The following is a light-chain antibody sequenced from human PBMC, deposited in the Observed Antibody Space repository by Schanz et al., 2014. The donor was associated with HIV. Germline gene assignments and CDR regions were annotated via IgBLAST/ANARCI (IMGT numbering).Light chain of an antibody. CDR2: DVS. Sequence: QSALTQPASVSGSPGQSITISCTGTSSDVGTYDYVSWYQQHPGKAPKLMIYDVSYRPIGVSTRFSGSQSANTASLTISGLQDEDEDDYCCGSYAGSKNFLMFRGGIGLTVL. CDR1: SSDVGTYDY. V-gene: IGLV2-14*03. J-gene: IGLJ7*01. CDR3: GSYAGSKNFLM.